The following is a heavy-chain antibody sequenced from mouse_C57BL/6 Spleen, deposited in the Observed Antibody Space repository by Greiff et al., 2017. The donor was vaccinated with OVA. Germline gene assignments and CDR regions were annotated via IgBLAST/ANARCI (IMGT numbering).Heavy chain of an antibody. D-gene: IGHD2-5*01. CDR1: GFNIKNTY. J-gene: IGHJ4*01. CDR3: ASPFYSKGDYYAMDY. Sequence: VQLQQSVAELVRPGASVKLSCTASGFNIKNTYMHWVKQRPEQGLEWIGRIDPANGNTKYAPKFQGKATITADTSSNTAYLQLSSLTSEDTAISYCASPFYSKGDYYAMDYWGQGTSVTVSS. CDR2: IDPANGNT. V-gene: IGHV14-3*01.